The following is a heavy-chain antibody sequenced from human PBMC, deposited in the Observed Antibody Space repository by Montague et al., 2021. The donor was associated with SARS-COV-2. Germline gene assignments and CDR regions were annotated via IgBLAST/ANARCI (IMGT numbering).Heavy chain of an antibody. Sequence: SLRLSCAASGLTVSSNYMSWVRQAPGKGLEWVSVIYSGGSTYYADSAKGRFTISRDNSKNTLYLQMNSLRAEDTAVYYCAREGCSSTSCSMVFDYWGQGTLVTVSS. CDR2: IYSGGST. CDR3: AREGCSSTSCSMVFDY. V-gene: IGHV3-66*01. CDR1: GLTVSSNY. J-gene: IGHJ4*02. D-gene: IGHD2-2*01.